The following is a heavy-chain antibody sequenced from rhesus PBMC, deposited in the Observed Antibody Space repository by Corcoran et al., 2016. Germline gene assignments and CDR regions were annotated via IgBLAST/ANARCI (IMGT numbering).Heavy chain of an antibody. CDR1: GFSLSTIGMG. D-gene: IGHD2-39*01. Sequence: QVTLKESGPAVVKPTQTLPLTCTFSGFSLSTIGMGLGWIRQPPGKALEWLTSIYWDDNKYQSTSLKSRLSISKDTSKNQVVLTMTNMDPVDTATYYCARGGSGLEASAGDYWGQGVLVTVSS. J-gene: IGHJ4*01. CDR3: ARGGSGLEASAGDY. V-gene: IGHV2S1*01. CDR2: IYWDDNK.